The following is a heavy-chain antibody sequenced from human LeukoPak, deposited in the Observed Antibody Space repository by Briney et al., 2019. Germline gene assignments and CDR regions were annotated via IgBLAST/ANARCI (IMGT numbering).Heavy chain of an antibody. CDR1: GYSFTSYW. CDR2: IYPGDSDT. D-gene: IGHD3-10*01. J-gene: IGHJ5*02. CDR3: ARAAMVRGVIGWFDP. V-gene: IGHV5-51*01. Sequence: GESLKTSCKGSGYSFTSYWIGWVRQMPGKGLEWMGIIYPGDSDTRYSPSFQGQVTISADKSISTAYLQWSSLKASDTAMYYCARAAMVRGVIGWFDPWGQGTLVTVSS.